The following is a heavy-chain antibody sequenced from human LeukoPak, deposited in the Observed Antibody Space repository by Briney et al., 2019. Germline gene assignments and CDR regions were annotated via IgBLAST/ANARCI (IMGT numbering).Heavy chain of an antibody. D-gene: IGHD3-9*01. CDR1: GFTFSSYA. V-gene: IGHV3-23*01. Sequence: GGSLRLSCAASGFTFSSYAMSWVRQAPGKGLEWVSAISGSGGSTYYADSVKGRFTISRDNSKNTLYLQMNSLRAEDTAVYYCAKVRLVGGGYYDILTGYYFFDYWGQGTLVTVSS. J-gene: IGHJ4*02. CDR2: ISGSGGST. CDR3: AKVRLVGGGYYDILTGYYFFDY.